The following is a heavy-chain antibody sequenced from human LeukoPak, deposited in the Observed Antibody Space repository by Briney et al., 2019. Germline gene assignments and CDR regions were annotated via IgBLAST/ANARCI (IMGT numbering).Heavy chain of an antibody. V-gene: IGHV3-33*01. J-gene: IGHJ4*02. CDR3: ARAPLLYYYDSSGYLDY. D-gene: IGHD3-22*01. CDR1: GFTFSSYG. CDR2: IWYGGSNK. Sequence: GRSLRLSCAASGFTFSSYGMQCVRQAPGKGLEWVAVIWYGGSNKYYADYVKGRFTISRDNSKNTLYLQMNSLRAENTAVYYCARAPLLYYYDSSGYLDYWGQGTLVTVSS.